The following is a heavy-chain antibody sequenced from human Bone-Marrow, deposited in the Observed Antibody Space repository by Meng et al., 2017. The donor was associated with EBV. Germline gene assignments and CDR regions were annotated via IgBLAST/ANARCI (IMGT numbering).Heavy chain of an antibody. D-gene: IGHD2-2*01. CDR3: ASSDCSSTSCYPRY. Sequence: QVQRARHGPVKPSPTLSLTFSASGGSIGRGGYSWSWIRQPPGKGLEWIGYIYHSGSTYYNPSLKSRVTISVDRSKNQFSLKLSSVTAADTAVYYCASSDCSSTSCYPRYWGQGTLVTVSS. CDR1: GGSIGRGGYS. J-gene: IGHJ4*02. V-gene: IGHV4-30-2*01. CDR2: IYHSGST.